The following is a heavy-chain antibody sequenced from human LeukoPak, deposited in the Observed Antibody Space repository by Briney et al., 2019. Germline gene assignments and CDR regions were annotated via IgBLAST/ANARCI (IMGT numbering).Heavy chain of an antibody. CDR3: ARATRYNWNYFNAFDI. CDR1: GYTFTGYY. J-gene: IGHJ3*02. V-gene: IGHV1-69*05. D-gene: IGHD1-7*01. CDR2: IIPIFGTA. Sequence: ASVKVSCKASGYTFTGYYMHWVRQAPGQGLEWMGGIIPIFGTANYAQKFQGRVTITTDESTSTAYMELSSLRSEDTAVYYCARATRYNWNYFNAFDIWGQGTMVTVSS.